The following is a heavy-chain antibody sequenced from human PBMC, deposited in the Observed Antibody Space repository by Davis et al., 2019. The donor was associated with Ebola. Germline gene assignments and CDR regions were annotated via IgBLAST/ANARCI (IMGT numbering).Heavy chain of an antibody. V-gene: IGHV1-46*01. Sequence: AASVKVSCKASGGTFSSYAISWVRQAPGQGLEWMGIINPSGGSTSYAQKFQGRVTMTRDTSTSTVYMELSRLRSEDTAVYYCASGIVATILDYWGQGTLVTVSS. CDR1: GGTFSSYA. CDR3: ASGIVATILDY. J-gene: IGHJ4*02. D-gene: IGHD5-12*01. CDR2: INPSGGST.